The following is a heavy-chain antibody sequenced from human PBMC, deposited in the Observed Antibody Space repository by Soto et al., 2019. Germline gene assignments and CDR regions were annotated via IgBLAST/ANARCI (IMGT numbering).Heavy chain of an antibody. CDR1: GGTFSSYA. Sequence: SVKVSCKASGGTFSSYAISWVRQAPGQGLEWMGRIIPILGIANYAQKFQGRVTITADKSTSTAYMELSSLRSEDTAVYYCAREVNCSGGSCYSVYYYYYMDVWGKGTTVTVSS. CDR2: IIPILGIA. J-gene: IGHJ6*03. V-gene: IGHV1-69*04. CDR3: AREVNCSGGSCYSVYYYYYMDV. D-gene: IGHD2-15*01.